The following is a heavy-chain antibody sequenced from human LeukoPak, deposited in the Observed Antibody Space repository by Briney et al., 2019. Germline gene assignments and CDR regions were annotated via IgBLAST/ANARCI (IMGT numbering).Heavy chain of an antibody. Sequence: PSGTLSLTCAVSGGSISSSNWWSWVRQPPGKGLEWIGEIYHSGSTNYNPSLKSRVTISVDASKNQFSLKLSSVTAADTAVYYCARGNSSSWPLDYWGQGTLVTVSS. CDR2: IYHSGST. CDR1: GGSISSSNW. CDR3: ARGNSSSWPLDY. V-gene: IGHV4-4*02. J-gene: IGHJ4*02. D-gene: IGHD6-13*01.